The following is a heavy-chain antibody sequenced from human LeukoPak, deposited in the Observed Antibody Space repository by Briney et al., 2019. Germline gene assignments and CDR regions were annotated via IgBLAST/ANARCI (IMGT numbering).Heavy chain of an antibody. J-gene: IGHJ4*02. V-gene: IGHV4-39*07. CDR1: GGSISSTTYY. Sequence: SETLSLTCTVSGGSISSTTYYWGWIRQPPGKGLEWIGSVYYRGNTYYNPSLESRVTVSLDKSKNQLSLNLTSVTAADTAVYYCSRENGAFSPFGYWGQGTLVTVLS. D-gene: IGHD2-8*01. CDR3: SRENGAFSPFGY. CDR2: VYYRGNT.